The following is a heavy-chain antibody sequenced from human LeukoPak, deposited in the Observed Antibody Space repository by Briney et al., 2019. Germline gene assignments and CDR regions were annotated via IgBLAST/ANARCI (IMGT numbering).Heavy chain of an antibody. CDR2: ISSSSSYI. Sequence: GGSLRLSCAASGFTFSSYSMNWVRQAPGKGLEWVSSISSSSSYIYYADSVKGRFTIPRDNAKNSLYLQMNSLRAEDTAVYYCAREGDYYDSSDYYYGYYYYYMDVWGKGTTVTVSS. V-gene: IGHV3-21*01. CDR3: AREGDYYDSSDYYYGYYYYYMDV. D-gene: IGHD3-22*01. CDR1: GFTFSSYS. J-gene: IGHJ6*03.